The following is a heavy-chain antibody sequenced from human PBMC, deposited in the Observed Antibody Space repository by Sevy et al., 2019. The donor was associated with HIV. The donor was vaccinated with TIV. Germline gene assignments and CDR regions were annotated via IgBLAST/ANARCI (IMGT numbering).Heavy chain of an antibody. D-gene: IGHD3-22*01. CDR1: GFTFSTYA. V-gene: IGHV3-30*04. CDR2: ISDDGNNK. Sequence: SLKISCAASGFTFSTYAMYWVRQAPGKGLEWVAVISDDGNNKDYADSVKGRFTVSRDNSKNTLYLQMNSLRADDTAVYYCAGHYYDSTGYYFPLDYWGQGTLVTVSS. CDR3: AGHYYDSTGYYFPLDY. J-gene: IGHJ4*02.